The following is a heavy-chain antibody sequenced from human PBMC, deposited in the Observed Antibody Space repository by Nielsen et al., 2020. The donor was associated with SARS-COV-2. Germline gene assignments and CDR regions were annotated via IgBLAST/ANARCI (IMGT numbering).Heavy chain of an antibody. CDR3: ARSQKYYDILIGYLYYYYYMDV. CDR2: TYYRSKWYN. CDR1: GDSVSSNSAA. D-gene: IGHD3-9*01. J-gene: IGHJ6*03. Sequence: SQTLSLTCAISGDSVSSNSAAWNWIRQSPSRGLEWLGRTYYRSKWYNDYAVSVKSRITINPDTSKNQFSLQLNSVTPEDTAVYYCARSQKYYDILIGYLYYYYYMDVWGKGTTVTVSS. V-gene: IGHV6-1*01.